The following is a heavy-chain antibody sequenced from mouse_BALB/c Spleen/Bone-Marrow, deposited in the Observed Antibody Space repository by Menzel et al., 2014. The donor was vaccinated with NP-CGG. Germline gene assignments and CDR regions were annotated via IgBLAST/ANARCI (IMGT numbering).Heavy chain of an antibody. J-gene: IGHJ2*01. CDR1: GFTFSSYS. CDR3: SKDGGYDYSYYFDY. Sequence: EVQGVESGGGLVEPGGSLKLSCAASGFTFSSYSMSWVRQTPEKRLEWVATISSGGHDTYYPDSVKGRFTISRDNAKNTLYLQMSSLKSEDTAVYYCSKDGGYDYSYYFDYWGQGTTLTVSS. D-gene: IGHD2-4*01. CDR2: ISSGGHDT. V-gene: IGHV5-6-4*01.